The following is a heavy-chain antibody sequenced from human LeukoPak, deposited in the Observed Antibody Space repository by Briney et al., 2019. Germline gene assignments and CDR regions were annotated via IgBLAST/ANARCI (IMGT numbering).Heavy chain of an antibody. V-gene: IGHV3-23*01. CDR2: ISGSGGST. D-gene: IGHD3-10*01. CDR3: AKITMVQGVIIKFDY. Sequence: GGSLRLSCAASGFTFSSYAMSWVRQAPGKGLEWVSAISGSGGSTYYADSVKGRFTISRDNSKNTLYLQMNSLRAEDTAVYYCAKITMVQGVIIKFDYWGQGTLVTVSS. J-gene: IGHJ4*02. CDR1: GFTFSSYA.